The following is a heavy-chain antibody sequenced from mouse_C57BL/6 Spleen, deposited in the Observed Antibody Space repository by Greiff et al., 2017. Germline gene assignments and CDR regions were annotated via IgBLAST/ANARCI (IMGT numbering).Heavy chain of an antibody. D-gene: IGHD2-5*01. CDR1: GFTFTDYY. Sequence: EVQGVESGGGLVQPGGSLSLSCAASGFTFTDYYMSWVRQPPGKALEWLGFIRNKANGYTTEYSASVKGRFTISRDNSQSILYLQMNALRAEDSATYYCARYYSNQYGFDYWGQGTTLTVSS. CDR2: IRNKANGYTT. J-gene: IGHJ2*01. CDR3: ARYYSNQYGFDY. V-gene: IGHV7-3*01.